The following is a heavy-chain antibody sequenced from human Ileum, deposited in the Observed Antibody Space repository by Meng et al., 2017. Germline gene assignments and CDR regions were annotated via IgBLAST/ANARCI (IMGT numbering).Heavy chain of an antibody. CDR1: GASIIGVNW. Sequence: QVKRPESGPGFVNPSGPLSLTCTVSGASIIGVNWWTWVRQTPGKGLEWIGEIHHSGSTNSIPSLKSRVTLSVDKSKNQFSLSMTSVTAADTAVYYCARGTGDIRVGFDYWGQGTLVTVSS. CDR2: IHHSGST. V-gene: IGHV4-4*02. CDR3: ARGTGDIRVGFDY. J-gene: IGHJ4*02. D-gene: IGHD7-27*01.